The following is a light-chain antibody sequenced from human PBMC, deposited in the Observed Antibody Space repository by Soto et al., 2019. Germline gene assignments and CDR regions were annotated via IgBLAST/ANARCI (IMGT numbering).Light chain of an antibody. CDR2: DAS. J-gene: IGKJ5*01. V-gene: IGKV3D-20*02. CDR1: QRINTSY. Sequence: EIVLTQSPGTLSLSPWERATLSCRASQRINTSYLAWYQQKTGQPPRLLIYDASNRDTGIPARFSGSGSGTDFTLTISSLEPEDFEVYYCQQRSNWLITFGQGTRLEIK. CDR3: QQRSNWLIT.